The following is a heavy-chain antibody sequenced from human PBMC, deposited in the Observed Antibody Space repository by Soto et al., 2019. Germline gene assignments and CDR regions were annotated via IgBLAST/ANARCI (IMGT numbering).Heavy chain of an antibody. D-gene: IGHD5-12*01. CDR2: IFPGDSDT. CDR1: GYNFAGYR. Sequence: PGESLKISCKTSGYNFAGYRIGWVRQMPGKGLEWLGIIFPGDSDTKYSPSCQGQVIISADKSIRTAYLQWSSLKASDTAIYYCARQSGMDVWGQGTTVTVSS. CDR3: ARQSGMDV. J-gene: IGHJ6*02. V-gene: IGHV5-51*01.